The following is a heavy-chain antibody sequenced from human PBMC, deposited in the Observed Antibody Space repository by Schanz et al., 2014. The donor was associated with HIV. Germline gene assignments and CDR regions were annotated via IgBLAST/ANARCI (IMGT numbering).Heavy chain of an antibody. CDR3: ARAGVTDLFDH. CDR1: GFTFDEYA. V-gene: IGHV3-9*01. Sequence: VQLVESGGGVVQPGRSLRLSCAASGFTFDEYAMHWVRQAPGKGLEWVSSISWNSGSIDYADSAKGRFTISRDNAKNSLYLQMNSLRDEDTAVYYCARAGVTDLFDHWGQGTLVTVSS. CDR2: ISWNSGSI. D-gene: IGHD2-21*02. J-gene: IGHJ4*02.